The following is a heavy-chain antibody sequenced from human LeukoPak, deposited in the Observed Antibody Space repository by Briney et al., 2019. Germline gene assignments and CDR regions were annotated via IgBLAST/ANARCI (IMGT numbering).Heavy chain of an antibody. D-gene: IGHD3-22*01. V-gene: IGHV4-31*03. J-gene: IGHJ5*02. CDR3: ARHVSSGYQSNWFDP. CDR2: IYYSGST. Sequence: PSETLSLTCTVSGGSISSGGYYWSWIRQHPGKGLEWIGYIYYSGSTYYNPSLKSRVTISVDTSKNQFSLKLSSVTAADTAVYYCARHVSSGYQSNWFDPWGQGTLVTVSS. CDR1: GGSISSGGYY.